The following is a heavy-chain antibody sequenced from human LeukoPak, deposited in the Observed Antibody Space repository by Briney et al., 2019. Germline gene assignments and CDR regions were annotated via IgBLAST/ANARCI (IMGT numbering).Heavy chain of an antibody. CDR2: IWSDATNQ. CDR3: VKDAQRGFDYSNSLQH. V-gene: IGHV3-33*06. J-gene: IGHJ4*02. Sequence: TGGSLRLSYEASGFTFSHYGMHWVRQAPGKGLEWVAVIWSDATNQYYSDSVKGRFTISRDNFKRTVSLQMNSLRAEDTAVYYCVKDAQRGFDYSNSLQHWGQGSLVTVSS. D-gene: IGHD4-11*01. CDR1: GFTFSHYG.